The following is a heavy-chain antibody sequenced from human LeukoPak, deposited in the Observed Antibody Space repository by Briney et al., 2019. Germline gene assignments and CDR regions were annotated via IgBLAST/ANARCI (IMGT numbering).Heavy chain of an antibody. D-gene: IGHD5-12*01. V-gene: IGHV3-23*01. CDR3: AKSGGYDPTYYFDY. Sequence: PGGSLRLSCAASGFTFSSYAMSWVRQAPGKGLEWVSGISGRGGSTYFADSVKGRFTISRDNSKNTVYLQMNSLRAEDTAIYHCAKSGGYDPTYYFDYWGQGTLVTVSS. J-gene: IGHJ4*02. CDR2: ISGRGGST. CDR1: GFTFSSYA.